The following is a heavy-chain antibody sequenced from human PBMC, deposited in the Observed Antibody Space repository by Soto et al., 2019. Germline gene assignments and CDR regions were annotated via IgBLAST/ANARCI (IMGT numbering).Heavy chain of an antibody. CDR2: INPNSGGT. CDR1: GYTFTGYY. CDR3: ARDTPYDYYYGMDV. Sequence: ASVKGSCKASGYTFTGYYMHWVRQAPGQGLEWMGWINPNSGGTNYAQKFQGWVTMTRDTSISTAYMELSRLRSDDTAVYYCARDTPYDYYYGMDVWGQGTTVTVSS. V-gene: IGHV1-2*04. J-gene: IGHJ6*02. D-gene: IGHD2-8*01.